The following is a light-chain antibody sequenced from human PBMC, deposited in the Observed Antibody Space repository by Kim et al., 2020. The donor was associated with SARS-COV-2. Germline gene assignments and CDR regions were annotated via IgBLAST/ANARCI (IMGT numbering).Light chain of an antibody. CDR3: QQSYSTPYT. CDR2: AAA. J-gene: IGKJ2*01. CDR1: RSISTY. Sequence: SASVRDRVTITCRASRSISTYLSWCQQKAGKAPQLLISAAATLQSGVPSRFSGSGSGTEFTLTISSLQPEDFATYYCQQSYSTPYTFGQGTKLEI. V-gene: IGKV1-39*01.